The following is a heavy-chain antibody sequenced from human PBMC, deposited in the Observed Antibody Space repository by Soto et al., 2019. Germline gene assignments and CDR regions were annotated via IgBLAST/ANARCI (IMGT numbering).Heavy chain of an antibody. CDR2: IYYSGST. CDR1: GGSISSSSYY. CDR3: ARPHLVDCSVHY. J-gene: IGHJ4*02. V-gene: IGHV4-39*01. Sequence: QLQLQESGPGLVKPSETLSLTCTVSGGSISSSSYYWGWIRQPPGKGLEWIGSIYYSGSTYYNPSLKSRVTISVDTSKNQFSLKLSSVTAADTAVYYCARPHLVDCSVHYWGQGTLVTVSS. D-gene: IGHD2-15*01.